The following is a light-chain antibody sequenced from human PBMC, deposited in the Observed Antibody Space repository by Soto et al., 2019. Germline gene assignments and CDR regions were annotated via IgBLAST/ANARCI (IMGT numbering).Light chain of an antibody. V-gene: IGKV1-5*01. Sequence: DIQMTQSPSTLSASVRDRVTSTCRASQSISSWLAWYQQKPGKAPKLLIYDASSLESGVPSRFSGSGSGTESTLPSSSLQPGDFATYYCPQLNGAPWTFGQGTKVDIK. CDR2: DAS. J-gene: IGKJ1*01. CDR1: QSISSW. CDR3: PQLNGAPWT.